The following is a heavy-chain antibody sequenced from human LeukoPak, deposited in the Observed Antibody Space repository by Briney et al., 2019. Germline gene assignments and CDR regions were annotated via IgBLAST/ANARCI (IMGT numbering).Heavy chain of an antibody. Sequence: GSLRLSCAASGFTFSSYAMHWVRQAPGKGLEWVAVISYDGSNKYYADSVKGRFTISRDNSMNTLYLQMNSLRAEDTAVYYCAREGILTGYFDYWGQGTLVTVSS. CDR2: ISYDGSNK. CDR1: GFTFSSYA. D-gene: IGHD3-9*01. J-gene: IGHJ4*02. CDR3: AREGILTGYFDY. V-gene: IGHV3-30*04.